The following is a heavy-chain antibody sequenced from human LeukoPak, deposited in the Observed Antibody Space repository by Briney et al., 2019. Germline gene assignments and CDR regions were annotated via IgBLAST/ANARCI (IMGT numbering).Heavy chain of an antibody. CDR3: ARDEVELRFDY. D-gene: IGHD1-7*01. V-gene: IGHV4-30-2*01. Sequence: SETLSLTCTVSGGSISSGGYYWSWIRQPPGKGLEWIGYIYHSGSTYYNPSLKSRVTISVDGSKNQFSLKLSSVTAADTAVYYCARDEVELRFDYWGQGTLVTVSS. CDR2: IYHSGST. J-gene: IGHJ4*02. CDR1: GGSISSGGYY.